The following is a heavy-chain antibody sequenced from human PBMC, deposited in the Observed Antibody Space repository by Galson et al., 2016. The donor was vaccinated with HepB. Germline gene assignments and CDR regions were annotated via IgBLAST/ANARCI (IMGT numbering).Heavy chain of an antibody. J-gene: IGHJ4*02. CDR1: GYTFSTYA. CDR3: ARVREYPV. CDR2: INAGTGDT. D-gene: IGHD2/OR15-2a*01. V-gene: IGHV1-3*01. Sequence: SVKVSCKASGYTFSTYAIHWVRQAPGQRLEWMGWINAGTGDTKYSQNFQGRVTITRDTSASTAYMELSSLRSEDTAVYYCARVREYPVWGQGTLVTVSS.